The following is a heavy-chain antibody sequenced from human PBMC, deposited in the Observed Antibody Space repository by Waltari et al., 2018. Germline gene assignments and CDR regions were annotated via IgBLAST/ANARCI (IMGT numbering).Heavy chain of an antibody. CDR3: ARSIAVAGTHFDY. CDR1: GGSISSHY. V-gene: IGHV4-59*11. CDR2: IYYSGST. J-gene: IGHJ4*02. Sequence: QVQLQESGPGLVKPSETLSLTCTVSGGSISSHYWSWIRQPPGKGLEWIGYIYYSGSTNYNPSLKIRVTISVDTSKNQFSRKLSSVTAADTAVYYCARSIAVAGTHFDYWGQGTLVTVSS. D-gene: IGHD6-19*01.